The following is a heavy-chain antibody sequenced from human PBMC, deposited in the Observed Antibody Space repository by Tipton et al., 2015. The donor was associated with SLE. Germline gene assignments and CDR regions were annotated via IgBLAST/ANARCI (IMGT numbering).Heavy chain of an antibody. V-gene: IGHV3-9*01. D-gene: IGHD3-3*01. Sequence: PRLSCAASGFTFDDYAMHWVRQAPGKGLEWVSGISWNSEKIAYADSVKGRFTISRDNAKNSLFLQMNSLRAEDTAFYYCAKGIRFLEWFRFDSWGQGTLVTVSS. CDR3: AKGIRFLEWFRFDS. CDR1: GFTFDDYA. CDR2: ISWNSEKI. J-gene: IGHJ4*02.